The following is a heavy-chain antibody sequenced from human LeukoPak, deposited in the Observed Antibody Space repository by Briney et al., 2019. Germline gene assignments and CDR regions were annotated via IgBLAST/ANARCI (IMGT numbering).Heavy chain of an antibody. CDR1: GYTFDSHG. CDR3: ARDIVSDFDLDY. D-gene: IGHD5-12*01. CDR2: ISVYSGDT. J-gene: IGHJ4*02. V-gene: IGHV1-18*01. Sequence: WASVKVSCKASGYTFDSHGISWLRQAPGQGLEWMGWISVYSGDTNYAQKVQGRVTMTTDTSTSTAYMELRSLTSDDTAVYFCARDIVSDFDLDYWGQGTLVTVSS.